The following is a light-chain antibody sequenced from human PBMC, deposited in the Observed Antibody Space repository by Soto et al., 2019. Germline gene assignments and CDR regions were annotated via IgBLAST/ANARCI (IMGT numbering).Light chain of an antibody. CDR2: DAS. CDR3: QQYENYWT. CDR1: QTIDTW. Sequence: DVQMTQSPSTLCASFGDRVTITCRASQTIDTWLAWYQQKPGEAPKVLIYDASNLESGVPSRFSGVGSGTEFTLTISSLQPDDFATYYCQQYENYWTFGQGTKVE. J-gene: IGKJ1*01. V-gene: IGKV1-5*01.